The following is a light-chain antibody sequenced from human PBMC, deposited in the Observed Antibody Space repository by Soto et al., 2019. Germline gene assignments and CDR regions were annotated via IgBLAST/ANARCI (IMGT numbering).Light chain of an antibody. V-gene: IGKV1-39*01. CDR1: QRISTY. J-gene: IGKJ1*01. CDR2: SAS. Sequence: IQMTQSPSSLSASFGDRVSITWRASQRISTYLNWYQQKPGKAPKLLISSASKLQSGVPSRFSGSLSGTDGTITISSLKQEDFATYYCQQSYSITPTFGQGTKVDIK. CDR3: QQSYSITPT.